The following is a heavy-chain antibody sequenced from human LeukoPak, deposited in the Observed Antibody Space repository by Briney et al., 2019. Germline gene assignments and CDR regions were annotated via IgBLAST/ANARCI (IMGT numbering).Heavy chain of an antibody. Sequence: SETLSLTCTVSGGSISSYYWSWIRQPPGKGLEWIGYIYYSGSTNYNPSLKSRVTISVDKSKNQFSLKLSSVTAADTAVYYCARGGYCSGGSCYSHIVRGRAPYYFDYWGQGTLVTVSS. D-gene: IGHD2-15*01. CDR2: IYYSGST. CDR3: ARGGYCSGGSCYSHIVRGRAPYYFDY. V-gene: IGHV4-59*12. CDR1: GGSISSYY. J-gene: IGHJ4*02.